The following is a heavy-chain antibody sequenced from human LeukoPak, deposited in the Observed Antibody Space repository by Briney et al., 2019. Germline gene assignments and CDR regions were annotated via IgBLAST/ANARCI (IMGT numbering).Heavy chain of an antibody. Sequence: ASVKVSCKPSGYSYTGYYMHWVRQAPGQGLEWMGWINPNSGGTNYAQKFQDRVTMTRDTSISTAYMELSRLRSDDTAVYYCARDLEVRGVLYYFDYWGQGTLVTVSS. CDR3: ARDLEVRGVLYYFDY. V-gene: IGHV1-2*02. CDR1: GYSYTGYY. D-gene: IGHD3-10*01. CDR2: INPNSGGT. J-gene: IGHJ4*02.